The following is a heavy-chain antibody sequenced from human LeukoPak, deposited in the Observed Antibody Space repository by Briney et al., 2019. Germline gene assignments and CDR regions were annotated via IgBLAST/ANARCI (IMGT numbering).Heavy chain of an antibody. V-gene: IGHV3-23*01. CDR2: ISNSGRT. D-gene: IGHD5-18*01. J-gene: IGHJ4*02. CDR3: ARDPSRGYNYGYGNY. CDR1: GFTFSNNA. Sequence: GGSLRLSCAASGFTFSNNAISWVRQAPGKGLEWVSAISNSGRTYYADSVKGRFTISRDNSKNTLHLQMNSLRAEDTAVYYCARDPSRGYNYGYGNYWGQGTLVIVSS.